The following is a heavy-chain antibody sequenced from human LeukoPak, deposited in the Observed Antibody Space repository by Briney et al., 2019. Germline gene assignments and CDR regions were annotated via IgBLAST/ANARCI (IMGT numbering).Heavy chain of an antibody. CDR2: IYISGSGST. Sequence: PETLSLTCTVSGGSISSYYWSWIRQPAGKGLEWIGRIYISGSGSTNYNPSLKSRVTISVDTSKNQFSLKLSSVTAADTAVYYCARGYLAFDYWGQGTMVTISS. V-gene: IGHV4-4*07. CDR3: ARGYLAFDY. CDR1: GGSISSYY. D-gene: IGHD3-9*01. J-gene: IGHJ3*01.